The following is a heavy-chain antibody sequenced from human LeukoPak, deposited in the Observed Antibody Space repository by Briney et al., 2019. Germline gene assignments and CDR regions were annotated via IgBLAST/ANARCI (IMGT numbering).Heavy chain of an antibody. J-gene: IGHJ4*02. CDR2: IYYSGST. D-gene: IGHD4-17*01. Sequence: SETLSLTCTVSGGSISSSSYYWGWIRQPPGKGLEWIGSIYYSGSTYYNPSLESRVTISVDTSKNQFSLKLSSVTAADTAVYYCAREMYGDYAGFDYWGQGTLVTVSS. V-gene: IGHV4-39*07. CDR3: AREMYGDYAGFDY. CDR1: GGSISSSSYY.